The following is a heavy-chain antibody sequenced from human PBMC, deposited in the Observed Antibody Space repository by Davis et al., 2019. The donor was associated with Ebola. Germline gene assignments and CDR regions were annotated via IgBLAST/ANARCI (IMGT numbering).Heavy chain of an antibody. V-gene: IGHV2-26*01. CDR1: GFSLSNARMG. CDR3: AHSKVPLGGWAY. Sequence: SGPTLVKPTETLTLTCAVSGFSLSNARMGVSWIRQPPGKALEWLAHIFSNDEKSYSTSLKSRLTISKDTSKNQVVLTMTNMDPVDTATYYCAHSKVPLGGWAYWGQGTLVTVSS. J-gene: IGHJ4*02. CDR2: IFSNDEK. D-gene: IGHD4-11*01.